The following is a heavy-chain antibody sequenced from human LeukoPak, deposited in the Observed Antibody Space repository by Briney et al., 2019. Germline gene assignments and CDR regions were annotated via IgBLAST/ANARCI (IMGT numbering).Heavy chain of an antibody. CDR3: ARGYYYDSSGGLNFDY. V-gene: IGHV1-2*02. D-gene: IGHD3-22*01. J-gene: IGHJ4*02. CDR2: INPNSGGT. Sequence: VASVKVSCKASGYTFTGYYMHWVRQAPGQGLEWMGWINPNSGGTNYAQKFQGRVTMTRDTSISTAYMELSRLRSDDTAVYYCARGYYYDSSGGLNFDYWGQGTLVTVSS. CDR1: GYTFTGYY.